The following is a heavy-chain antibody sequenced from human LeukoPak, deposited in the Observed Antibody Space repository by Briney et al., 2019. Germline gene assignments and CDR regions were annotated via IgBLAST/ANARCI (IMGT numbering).Heavy chain of an antibody. CDR1: VFTFSEYN. Sequence: GWSLTLSCPASVFTFSEYNLRWLGQAPGKGLEGVSSISRSGSTKYYADSVKGRFTISRNNAKNTLFLQMNSLRAEDTAVYYCASVLRYCSGGNCYSGGLGYMDVWGKGTTVTISS. V-gene: IGHV3-11*01. J-gene: IGHJ6*03. CDR2: ISRSGSTK. CDR3: ASVLRYCSGGNCYSGGLGYMDV. D-gene: IGHD2-15*01.